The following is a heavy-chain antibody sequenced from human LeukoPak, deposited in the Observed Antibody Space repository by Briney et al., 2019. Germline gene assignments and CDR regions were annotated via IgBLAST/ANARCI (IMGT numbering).Heavy chain of an antibody. J-gene: IGHJ4*02. CDR1: GGSISSYY. Sequence: SETLSLTCTVSGGSISSYYWSWIRQPPGKGLEWIGYIYYSGSTNYNPSLKSRVTISVDTSKNQFSLKLSSVTAADTAVYYCARGAWFGELFPKICYFDYWGQGTLVTVSS. CDR2: IYYSGST. V-gene: IGHV4-59*12. D-gene: IGHD3-10*01. CDR3: ARGAWFGELFPKICYFDY.